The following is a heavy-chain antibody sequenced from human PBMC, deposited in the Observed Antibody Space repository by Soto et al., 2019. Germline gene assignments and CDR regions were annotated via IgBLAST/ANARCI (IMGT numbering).Heavy chain of an antibody. CDR2: IIPIFGTA. CDR1: GGTFSSYA. J-gene: IGHJ6*02. CDR3: ARVGTVYLYYYYGMDV. D-gene: IGHD1-1*01. V-gene: IGHV1-69*13. Sequence: SVKVSCKASGGTFSSYAISWVRQAPGQGLEWMGGIIPIFGTANYAQKFQGRVTITADESTSTAYMELSSLRSEDTAVYYCARVGTVYLYYYYGMDVWGQGTTVTVSS.